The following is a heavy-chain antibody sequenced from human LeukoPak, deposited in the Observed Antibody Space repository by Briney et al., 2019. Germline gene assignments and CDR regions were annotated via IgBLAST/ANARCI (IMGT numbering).Heavy chain of an antibody. CDR1: GFTFSSYA. CDR2: ISGSGGST. J-gene: IGHJ2*01. D-gene: IGHD2-2*01. CDR3: AKGNQLLFDWYFDL. V-gene: IGHV3-23*01. Sequence: PGGSLRLSCAASGFTFSSYAMSWVRQAPGKGLEWVSAISGSGGSTYYADSVKGRFTISRDNSKNTLYLQMNSPRAEDTAVYYCAKGNQLLFDWYFDLWGRGTLVTVSS.